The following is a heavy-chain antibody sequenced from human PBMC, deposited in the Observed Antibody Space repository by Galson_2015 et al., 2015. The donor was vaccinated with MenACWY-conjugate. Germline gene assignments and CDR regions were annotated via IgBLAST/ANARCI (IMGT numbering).Heavy chain of an antibody. D-gene: IGHD5-18*01. V-gene: IGHV3-48*02. CDR3: ARVPGYSCGYYDW. Sequence: SLRLSCAASGFTFSTYSMNWVRQAPGKGLEWVSYIRSSSSTIYYADSVKGRFTISRDNAKNSLYLQMNTLRDEDTAVYYCARVPGYSCGYYDWWGQGTLVTVSS. CDR2: IRSSSSTI. J-gene: IGHJ4*02. CDR1: GFTFSTYS.